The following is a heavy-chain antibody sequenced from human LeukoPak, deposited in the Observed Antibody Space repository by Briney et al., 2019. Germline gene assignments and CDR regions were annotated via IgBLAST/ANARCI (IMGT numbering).Heavy chain of an antibody. CDR1: GGTFSSYA. CDR2: IIPIFGTA. J-gene: IGHJ4*02. Sequence: ASVKVSCKASGGTFSSYAISWVRQAPGQGLEWMGGIIPIFGTANYAQKFQGRVTITADESTSTAYMELSSLRSEDTAVYYCARGSYYYDSSGYYYYWGQGTLVTVSS. CDR3: ARGSYYYDSSGYYYY. D-gene: IGHD3-22*01. V-gene: IGHV1-69*13.